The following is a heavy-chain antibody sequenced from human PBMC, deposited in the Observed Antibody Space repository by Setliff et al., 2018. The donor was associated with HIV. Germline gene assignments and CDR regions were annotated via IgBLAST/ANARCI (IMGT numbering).Heavy chain of an antibody. V-gene: IGHV1-18*01. J-gene: IGHJ3*02. CDR1: GYTFSTYG. Sequence: VKVSCKASGYTFSTYGISWVRQAPGQGLEWMGWISAYNGNTNYAQKLQGRVTVTTDTSTSTAYMELRSLRSDDTAMYYCATQRDVVMVPGQGGFDIWAQGTMVTVSS. D-gene: IGHD2-2*01. CDR3: ATQRDVVMVPGQGGFDI. CDR2: ISAYNGNT.